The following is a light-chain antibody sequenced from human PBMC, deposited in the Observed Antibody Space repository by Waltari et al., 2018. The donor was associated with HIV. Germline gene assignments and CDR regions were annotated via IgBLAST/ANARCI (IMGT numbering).Light chain of an antibody. J-gene: IGLJ2*01. CDR1: TLAKQY. Sequence: SYELTQPPSVSVSPGQTAGITCTADTLAKQYSFWYRQRPGQAPVLVIYKDVERPSGIPERFSGSKSGTTVTLTITGVLADDEADYYCQAAAPSGTSVAFGGGTKLTVL. CDR2: KDV. V-gene: IGLV3-25*03. CDR3: QAAAPSGTSVA.